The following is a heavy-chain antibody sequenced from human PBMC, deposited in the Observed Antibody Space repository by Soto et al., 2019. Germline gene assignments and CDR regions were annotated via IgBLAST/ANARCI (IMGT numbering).Heavy chain of an antibody. V-gene: IGHV1-3*01. CDR2: INAGNGNT. D-gene: IGHD6-19*01. CDR3: ARDLGGWPDY. Sequence: QVQLVQSGAEVKKPGASVKVSCKASGYTFTSYAIHWVRQAPGQRLEWMGWINAGNGNTKYSQKFQVRVTITRDTSATTAYMELSSLRSEDTAVYYGARDLGGWPDYWGQGTLVTVSS. J-gene: IGHJ4*02. CDR1: GYTFTSYA.